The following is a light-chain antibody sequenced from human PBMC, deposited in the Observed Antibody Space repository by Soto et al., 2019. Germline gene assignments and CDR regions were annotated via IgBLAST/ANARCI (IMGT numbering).Light chain of an antibody. CDR2: PIS. Sequence: IPMTQSPSSLSASVGDRVTITCRASQRIITYLNWYQQKPGKAPKLMISPISTLQRGVPSRFSGSGSETDFTVTITGVKPEDVATSYCQQSYSTPYTFGQGTKLEIK. J-gene: IGKJ2*01. CDR1: QRIITY. V-gene: IGKV1-39*01. CDR3: QQSYSTPYT.